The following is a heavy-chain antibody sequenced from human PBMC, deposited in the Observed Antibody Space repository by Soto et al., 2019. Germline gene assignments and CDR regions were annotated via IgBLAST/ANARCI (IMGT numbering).Heavy chain of an antibody. Sequence: GASVKVSCKASGYIFTDHYIHWVRQAPGQGLEWMGWINPISGDTDYAQKFQGRVIMTRDTSILTAYMDLSRLKSDDTAVYYCARYTYTSRYSYYGMDVWGHGATVTVSS. CDR2: INPISGDT. CDR1: GYIFTDHY. J-gene: IGHJ6*02. D-gene: IGHD6-13*01. V-gene: IGHV1-2*02. CDR3: ARYTYTSRYSYYGMDV.